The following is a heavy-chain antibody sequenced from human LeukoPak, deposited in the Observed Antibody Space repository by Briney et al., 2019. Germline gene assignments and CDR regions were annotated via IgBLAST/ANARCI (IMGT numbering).Heavy chain of an antibody. J-gene: IGHJ4*02. CDR2: IYPGDSDT. CDR3: ARRGDWGLVY. D-gene: IGHD7-27*01. CDR1: GYHFNMYW. Sequence: GESLKISCKGSGYHFNMYWIGWVRQKEGKGLEWMGSIYPGDSDTRYSPSFEGQVTISVDKSINTAYLQWRGLKASDTAMYYCARRGDWGLVYWGQGTLVTVSS. V-gene: IGHV5-51*01.